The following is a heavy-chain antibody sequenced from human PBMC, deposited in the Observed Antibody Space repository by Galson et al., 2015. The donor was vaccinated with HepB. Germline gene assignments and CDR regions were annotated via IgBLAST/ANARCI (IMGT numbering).Heavy chain of an antibody. CDR3: ARGRGHYSRDAFDM. CDR2: ISWNSGSI. CDR1: GFTFDDYA. D-gene: IGHD2-21*01. Sequence: SLRLSCAASGFTFDDYAMHWVRQAPGKGPEWVSGISWNSGSIGYADSVKGRFTISRDDAKKTLYLQMNSLRGEDTAVYYCARGRGHYSRDAFDMWGQGTLVTVSS. V-gene: IGHV3-9*01. J-gene: IGHJ3*02.